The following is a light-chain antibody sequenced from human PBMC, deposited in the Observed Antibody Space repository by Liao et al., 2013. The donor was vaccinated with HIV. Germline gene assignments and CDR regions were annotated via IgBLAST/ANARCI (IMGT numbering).Light chain of an antibody. CDR1: NIGSKS. V-gene: IGLV3-21*01. CDR2: NDS. Sequence: SYELTQPPSVSVAPGKTARITCGGNNIGSKSVHWYQQRPGQAPVLVIYNDSDRPSGIPERFSGSNSGSTATLIISGTQALDEADYYCQAWDSSTAIFGGGTKLTVL. J-gene: IGLJ2*01. CDR3: QAWDSSTAI.